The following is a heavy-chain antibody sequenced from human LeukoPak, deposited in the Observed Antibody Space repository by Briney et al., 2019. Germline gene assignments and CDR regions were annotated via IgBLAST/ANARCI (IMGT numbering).Heavy chain of an antibody. J-gene: IGHJ4*02. CDR3: AKDHLAGYYDSSGYPPAFDY. CDR2: ISGSGGST. CDR1: GFTFSSYA. Sequence: GGSLRLSCAASGFTFSSYAMSWVRQAPGKGLEWVSAISGSGGSTYYADSVKGRFTISRDNSKNTLYLQMNSLRAEDAAVYYCAKDHLAGYYDSSGYPPAFDYWGQGTLVTVSS. V-gene: IGHV3-23*01. D-gene: IGHD3-22*01.